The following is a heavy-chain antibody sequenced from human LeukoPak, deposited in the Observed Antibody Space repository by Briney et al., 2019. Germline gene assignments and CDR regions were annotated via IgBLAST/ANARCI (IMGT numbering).Heavy chain of an antibody. J-gene: IGHJ4*02. CDR2: IRSKAYGGTT. CDR3: AKILEWLLAGFDY. V-gene: IGHV3-49*03. D-gene: IGHD3-3*01. CDR1: GFTFGDYA. Sequence: GGSLRLSCTASGFTFGDYAMSWFRQAPGKGLEWVGFIRSKAYGGTTEYAASVKGRFTISRDDSKSIAYLQMNSLRAEDTAVYYCAKILEWLLAGFDYWGQGTLVTVSS.